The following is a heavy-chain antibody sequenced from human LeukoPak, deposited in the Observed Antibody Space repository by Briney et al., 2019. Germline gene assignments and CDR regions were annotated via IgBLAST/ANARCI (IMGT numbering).Heavy chain of an antibody. CDR2: INTDGSST. Sequence: GGSLRLSCAASGFTFSSYWMHWVRHAPGKGLVWVSRINTDGSSTSYADSVKGRFTISRDNAKNTLYLQMNSLRAEDTAVYYCARDQLADEAAADPLDAFDIWGQGTMVTVSS. V-gene: IGHV3-74*01. J-gene: IGHJ3*02. D-gene: IGHD6-13*01. CDR3: ARDQLADEAAADPLDAFDI. CDR1: GFTFSSYW.